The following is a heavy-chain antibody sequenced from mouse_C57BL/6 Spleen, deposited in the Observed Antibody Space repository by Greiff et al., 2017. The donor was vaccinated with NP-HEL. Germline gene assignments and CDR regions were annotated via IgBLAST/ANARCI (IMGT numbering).Heavy chain of an antibody. CDR3: ARHEDYYSSPYCYAMDY. CDR2: FYPGSGSI. D-gene: IGHD1-1*01. V-gene: IGHV1-62-2*01. Sequence: VQLQQSGAELVKPGASVKLSCTASGYTFTEYTIHWVKQRSGQGLEWIGWFYPGSGSIKYNEKFKDKATLTAHKSSSTVYMELRRLTSEDSAVYFCARHEDYYSSPYCYAMDYWGQGTSVTVSS. J-gene: IGHJ4*01. CDR1: GYTFTEYT.